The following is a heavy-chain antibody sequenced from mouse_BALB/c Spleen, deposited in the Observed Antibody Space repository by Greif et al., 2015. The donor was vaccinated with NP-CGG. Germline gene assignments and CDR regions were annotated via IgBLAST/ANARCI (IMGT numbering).Heavy chain of an antibody. Sequence: QVQLKHSGPGLVAPSQSLSITCTVSGFSLTSYGVHWVRQPPGKGLEWLGVIWAGGSTNYNSALMSRLSISKDNSKSQVFLKMNSLQTDDTAMYYCAREYGNPYAMDYWGQGTSVTVSS. CDR3: AREYGNPYAMDY. CDR2: IWAGGST. J-gene: IGHJ4*01. D-gene: IGHD2-10*02. V-gene: IGHV2-9*02. CDR1: GFSLTSYG.